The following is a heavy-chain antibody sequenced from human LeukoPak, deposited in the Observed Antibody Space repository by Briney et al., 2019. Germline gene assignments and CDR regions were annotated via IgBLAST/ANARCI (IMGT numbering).Heavy chain of an antibody. CDR3: ARATIFGVVGYYYYMDV. CDR2: ISGSGDRT. J-gene: IGHJ6*03. D-gene: IGHD3-3*01. V-gene: IGHV3-23*01. Sequence: GGSLRLSCGASGFTFSSYAMAWVRQAPGKGLEWVSGISGSGDRTYYADSVKGRFTISRDNSKNTLYLQMNSLRAEDTALYYCARATIFGVVGYYYYMDVWGKGTTVTVSS. CDR1: GFTFSSYA.